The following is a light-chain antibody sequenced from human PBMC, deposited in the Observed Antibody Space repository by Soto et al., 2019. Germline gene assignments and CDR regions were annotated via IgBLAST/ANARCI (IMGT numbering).Light chain of an antibody. Sequence: QSALTQPPSASGSPGQSVTISCTGTSSDVGGYNYVSWHQQHPGKAPKLMIFEVSKRPSGVPDSFSGSKSGNTASLTVSGLQAEDEADYYCSSYAGNNNKMVFGGGTKVTVL. CDR3: SSYAGNNNKMV. CDR1: SSDVGGYNY. CDR2: EVS. V-gene: IGLV2-8*01. J-gene: IGLJ2*01.